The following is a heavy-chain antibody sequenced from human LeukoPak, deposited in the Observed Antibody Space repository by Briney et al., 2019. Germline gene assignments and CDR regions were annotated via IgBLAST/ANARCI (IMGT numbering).Heavy chain of an antibody. V-gene: IGHV4-59*12. J-gene: IGHJ5*02. D-gene: IGHD6-6*01. CDR3: ARSWDSSSSNGFDP. Sequence: SETLSLTCTVSGGSISSYYWSWIRQPPGKGLEWIGYIHYSGSTYYNPSLTSRVTISVDTSKNQLSLQLNSVTPEDTAVYYCARSWDSSSSNGFDPWGQGTLVTVSS. CDR2: IHYSGST. CDR1: GGSISSYY.